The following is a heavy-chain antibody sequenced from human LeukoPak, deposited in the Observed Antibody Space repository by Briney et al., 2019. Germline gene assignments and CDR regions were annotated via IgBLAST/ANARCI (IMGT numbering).Heavy chain of an antibody. CDR1: GYTFSSYD. V-gene: IGHV1-8*03. J-gene: IGHJ3*02. CDR3: ARWSIVENLYDVFDI. Sequence: ASVKVSCKASGYTFSSYDINWVRQATGQGLQWMGWMDPHSGNTGYAQKFKGRVSFTRDTSMSTAYMELSSLKSEDTAVYYCARWSIVENLYDVFDIWGQGTMVTVSS. D-gene: IGHD1-26*01. CDR2: MDPHSGNT.